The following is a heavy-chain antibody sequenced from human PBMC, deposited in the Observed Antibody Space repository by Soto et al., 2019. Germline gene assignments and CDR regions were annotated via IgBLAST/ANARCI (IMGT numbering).Heavy chain of an antibody. V-gene: IGHV1-18*01. CDR1: GYTFTSYA. CDR2: ISAYNGNT. Sequence: QVQLVQSGAEVKKPGASVKVSCKASGYTFTSYAISWVRQAPGQGLEWMGWISAYNGNTKHAQKLHGRVTMTTDPSTSPAYMELRSLSSYGTAVYYCARAHGGGITLEWGPRTLVTVSS. D-gene: IGHD3-16*01. J-gene: IGHJ4*02. CDR3: ARAHGGGITLE.